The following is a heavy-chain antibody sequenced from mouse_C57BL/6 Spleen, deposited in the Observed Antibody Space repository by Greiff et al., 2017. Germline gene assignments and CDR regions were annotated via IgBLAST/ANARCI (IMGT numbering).Heavy chain of an antibody. D-gene: IGHD2-4*01. Sequence: VQLQQSGPELVKPGASVKMSCKASGYTFTDYNMHSVKQSHGKSLEWIGYINPNNGGTSYNQKFKGKATLTVNKSSSTAYMVLRNLTSEDSAVYYCSRRYDYGDYYAMDYWGQGTSVTVSS. CDR2: INPNNGGT. V-gene: IGHV1-22*01. CDR1: GYTFTDYN. CDR3: SRRYDYGDYYAMDY. J-gene: IGHJ4*01.